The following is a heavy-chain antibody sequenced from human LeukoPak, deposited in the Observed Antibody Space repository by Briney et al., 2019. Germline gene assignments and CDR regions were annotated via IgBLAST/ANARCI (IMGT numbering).Heavy chain of an antibody. J-gene: IGHJ4*02. CDR1: GFMFSSYV. CDR2: IKQDGSQR. Sequence: PGGSLRLSCAASGFMFSSYVIHWVRQAPGKGPEWVANIKQDGSQRYYVDSVRGRFTISRDNAKNSLFLQMNGLRAEDTAVYYCARRGGSSSRRSPIDYWGQGTLVTVSS. D-gene: IGHD6-6*01. V-gene: IGHV3-7*01. CDR3: ARRGGSSSRRSPIDY.